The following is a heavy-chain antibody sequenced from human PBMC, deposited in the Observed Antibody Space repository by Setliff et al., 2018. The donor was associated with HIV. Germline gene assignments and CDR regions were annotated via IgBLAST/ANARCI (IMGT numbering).Heavy chain of an antibody. J-gene: IGHJ4*02. Sequence: SETLSLTCAVYGGSFSSYYWIWTRQPPGKGLEWIGEINHSGSTAYNPSLKSRVTISRDPSTKQFSLKMTSMTAADTAVYYCAAFFVTPLMTQDFWGQGTLVTVSS. V-gene: IGHV4-34*01. D-gene: IGHD4-17*01. CDR3: AAFFVTPLMTQDF. CDR2: INHSGST. CDR1: GGSFSSYY.